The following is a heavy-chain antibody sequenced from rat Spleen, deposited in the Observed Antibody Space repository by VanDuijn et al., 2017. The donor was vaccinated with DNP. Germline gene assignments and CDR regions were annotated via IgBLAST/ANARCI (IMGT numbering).Heavy chain of an antibody. Sequence: EVQLVESGGGLVQPGRSLKLSCVASGFTFNKYWMTWIRLTPGQGLEWVASINTDGVNTYYPDSVKGRFTTSRDHAENTVYLQMNSLRSEDTATYYCARHYYDGSYYYDYWGQGVMVTVSS. D-gene: IGHD1-12*02. CDR1: GFTFNKYW. CDR3: ARHYYDGSYYYDY. V-gene: IGHV5-58*01. J-gene: IGHJ2*01. CDR2: INTDGVNT.